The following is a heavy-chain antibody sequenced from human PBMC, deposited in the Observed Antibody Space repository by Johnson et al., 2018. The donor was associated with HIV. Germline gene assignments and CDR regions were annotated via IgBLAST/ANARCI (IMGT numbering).Heavy chain of an antibody. CDR3: ASSTVMMTDDAFDI. J-gene: IGHJ3*02. CDR1: GFSITDNY. D-gene: IGHD4-11*01. V-gene: IGHV3-7*03. Sequence: VQVVESGGDLVQSGGSLRLSCEASGFSITDNYMSWVRQAPGKGLQWVANINQYGSEEYYVDSVKGRFTISRDNAKNSMYLQMNTLNAEDTAVYYCASSTVMMTDDAFDIWGQGTVVTVSP. CDR2: INQYGSEE.